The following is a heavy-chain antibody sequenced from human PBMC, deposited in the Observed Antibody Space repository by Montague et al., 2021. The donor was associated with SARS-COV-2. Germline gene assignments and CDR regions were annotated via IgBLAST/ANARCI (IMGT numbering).Heavy chain of an antibody. CDR2: VLTSGST. Sequence: TLSLTCTVPGGSVTSGDYFWSWIRQPAGRGLEWLGRVLTSGSTNLNPSLQSRATISLGTSSDQFSLTLYSVTAADTAVYYCARGRLRNWENDAFDVWGPGTVVTVSS. V-gene: IGHV4-61*02. CDR3: ARGRLRNWENDAFDV. J-gene: IGHJ3*01. CDR1: GGSVTSGDYF. D-gene: IGHD1-26*01.